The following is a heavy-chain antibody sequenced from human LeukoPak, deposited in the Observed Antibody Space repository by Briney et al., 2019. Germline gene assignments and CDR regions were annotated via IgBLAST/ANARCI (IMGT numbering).Heavy chain of an antibody. Sequence: EASVKVSCKASGYTFTSYGISWVRQAPGQGLEWMGWISAYNGNTNYAQKLQGRVTMTTDTSTSTAYMELRSLRSDDTAVYYCARDLHYDFWSGYYKGWFDPWGQGTLVTVSS. CDR1: GYTFTSYG. V-gene: IGHV1-18*01. D-gene: IGHD3-3*01. CDR2: ISAYNGNT. CDR3: ARDLHYDFWSGYYKGWFDP. J-gene: IGHJ5*02.